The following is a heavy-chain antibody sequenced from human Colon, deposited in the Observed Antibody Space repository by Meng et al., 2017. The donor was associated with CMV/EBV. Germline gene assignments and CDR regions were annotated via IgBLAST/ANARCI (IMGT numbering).Heavy chain of an antibody. CDR2: ISGSGGSI. D-gene: IGHD3-3*01. V-gene: IGHV3-23*01. CDR3: AKDLRITVFGVAPV. CDR1: GFTFTDYF. Sequence: GESLKISCAASGFTFTDYFMIWIRQAPGKGLEWVSGISGSGGSIKYADSVKGRFTISRDNSKNTLYLQMDSLRVEDTAVYYCAKDLRITVFGVAPVWGQGTPVTVSS. J-gene: IGHJ4*02.